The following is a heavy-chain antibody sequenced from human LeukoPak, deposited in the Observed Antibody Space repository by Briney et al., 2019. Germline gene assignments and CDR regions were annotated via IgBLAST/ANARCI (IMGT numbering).Heavy chain of an antibody. CDR1: GYTLTELS. D-gene: IGHD3-3*01. V-gene: IGHV1-24*01. CDR3: ATLRGDFWSGYYSPGAFDI. J-gene: IGHJ3*02. CDR2: FDPEDGET. Sequence: PAASVKVSCKVSGYTLTELSMHWVRQAPGKGLEWMGGFDPEDGETIYAQKFQGRVTMTEDTSTDTAYMELSSLRSEDTAVYYCATLRGDFWSGYYSPGAFDIWGQGTMVTVSS.